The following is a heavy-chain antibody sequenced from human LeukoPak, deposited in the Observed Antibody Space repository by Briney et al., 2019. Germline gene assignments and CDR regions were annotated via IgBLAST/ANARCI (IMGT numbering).Heavy chain of an antibody. D-gene: IGHD1-14*01. CDR2: ISSSSTYI. Sequence: ESGGSLRLSCAASGFSFSTYYVNWVRQAPGKGLEWVSCISSSSTYIYYSDSVRGRFAISRDNAKNSLYLQMNSLRAEDTAVYYCVRENHGSFDYWGQGSLVTVSS. J-gene: IGHJ4*02. V-gene: IGHV3-21*01. CDR3: VRENHGSFDY. CDR1: GFSFSTYY.